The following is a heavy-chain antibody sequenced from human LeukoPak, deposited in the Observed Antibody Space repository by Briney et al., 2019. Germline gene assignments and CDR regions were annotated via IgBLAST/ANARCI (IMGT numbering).Heavy chain of an antibody. CDR1: GFTFSSYG. Sequence: GGSLRLSCAASGFTFSSYGMHWVRQAPGKGLEWVAFIRYDGSNKYYADSVKGRFTISRDNSKNTLYLQMNSLRAEDTAVYYCAKISCSSTSCYYYMDVWGKGTTVTVSS. CDR3: AKISCSSTSCYYYMDV. D-gene: IGHD2-2*01. CDR2: IRYDGSNK. V-gene: IGHV3-30*02. J-gene: IGHJ6*03.